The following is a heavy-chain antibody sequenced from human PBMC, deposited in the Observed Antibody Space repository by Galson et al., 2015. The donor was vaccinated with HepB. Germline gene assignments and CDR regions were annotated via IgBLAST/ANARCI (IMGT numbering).Heavy chain of an antibody. CDR2: ITDSGDNT. J-gene: IGHJ1*01. V-gene: IGHV3-23*01. CDR3: ADLVRGRNGEYFRH. CDR1: GFTFSSYA. D-gene: IGHD3-10*01. Sequence: LRLSCAASGFTFSSYAMTWVRQAPGKGLAWVSVITDSGDNTYDADSVKGRFTISRDNSKNTLYLQMNSLRAEDTAVYYCADLVRGRNGEYFRHWGQGTLVTVSS.